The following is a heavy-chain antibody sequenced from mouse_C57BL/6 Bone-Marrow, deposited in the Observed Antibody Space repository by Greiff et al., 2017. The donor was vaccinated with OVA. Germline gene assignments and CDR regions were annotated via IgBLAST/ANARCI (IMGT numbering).Heavy chain of an antibody. V-gene: IGHV1-26*01. CDR2: INPNNGGT. CDR1: GYTFTDYY. CDR3: ARWPYYFDY. Sequence: EVKLQQSGPELVKPGASVKISCKASGYTFTDYYMNWVKQSHGKSLEWIGDINPNNGGTSYNQKFKGKATLTVDKSSSTAYMELRSLTSEDSAVYYCARWPYYFDYWGQGTTLTVSS. J-gene: IGHJ2*01.